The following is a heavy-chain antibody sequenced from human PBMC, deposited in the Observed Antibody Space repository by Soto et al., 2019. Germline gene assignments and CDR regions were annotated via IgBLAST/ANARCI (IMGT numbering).Heavy chain of an antibody. CDR3: ARESIAGAGPLYYYYYGMDV. CDR1: GFTFSSYG. D-gene: IGHD6-19*01. CDR2: IWYDGSNK. J-gene: IGHJ6*04. V-gene: IGHV3-33*01. Sequence: GGSLRLSCAASGFTFSSYGMHWGRQAPGKGLVWVAVIWYDGSNKYYADSVKGRFTISRDNSKNTLYLQMNSLRAEDTAVYYCARESIAGAGPLYYYYYGMDVWGKGTTVTVSS.